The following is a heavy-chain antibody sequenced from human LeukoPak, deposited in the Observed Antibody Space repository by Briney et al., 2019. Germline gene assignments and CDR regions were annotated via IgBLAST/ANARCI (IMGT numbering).Heavy chain of an antibody. J-gene: IGHJ4*02. CDR3: ARDSRGSGSQGLFDY. CDR2: ISSSSSTI. CDR1: GFTFSSHS. V-gene: IGHV3-48*01. D-gene: IGHD3-10*01. Sequence: PGGSLRLSCAASGFTFSSHSMNWVRQAPGKGLEWVSYISSSSSTIYYADSVKGRFTISRDNAKNSLYLQMNSLRAEDTAVYYCARDSRGSGSQGLFDYWGQGTLVTVSS.